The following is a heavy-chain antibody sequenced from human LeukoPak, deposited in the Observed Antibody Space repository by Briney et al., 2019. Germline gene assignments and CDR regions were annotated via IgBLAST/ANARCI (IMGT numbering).Heavy chain of an antibody. CDR3: AREVYYDSSVRWAPYPLPMAVD. V-gene: IGHV6-1*01. CDR1: GDSVSSNSAA. Sequence: SQTLSLTCAISGDSVSSNSAAWNWIRQSPSRGLEWLGRTYYRSKWYNDYAVSVKSRITISPDTSKNQFSLQLNSVTPEDTAVYYCAREVYYDSSVRWAPYPLPMAVDWGQGTLVTVSS. J-gene: IGHJ4*02. CDR2: TYYRSKWYN. D-gene: IGHD3-22*01.